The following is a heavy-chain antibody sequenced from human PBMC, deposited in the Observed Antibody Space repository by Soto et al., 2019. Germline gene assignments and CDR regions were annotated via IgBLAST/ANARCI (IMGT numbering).Heavy chain of an antibody. CDR2: ISGSGGST. V-gene: IGHV3-23*01. CDR1: GFTFSSYA. J-gene: IGHJ4*02. D-gene: IGHD2-2*02. Sequence: PGGSLRLSCAASGFTFSSYAMSWVRQAPGKGLEWVSAISGSGGSTYYADSVKGRFTISRDNSKNTLYLQMNSLRAEDTAVYYCAKAQRGHCISTSCYRGSYYFDYWGQGT. CDR3: AKAQRGHCISTSCYRGSYYFDY.